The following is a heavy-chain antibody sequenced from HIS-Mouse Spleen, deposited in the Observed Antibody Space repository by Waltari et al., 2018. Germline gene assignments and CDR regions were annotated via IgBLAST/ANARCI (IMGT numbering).Heavy chain of an antibody. V-gene: IGHV4-39*07. J-gene: IGHJ2*01. D-gene: IGHD6-13*01. CDR1: GGSISSSSYY. CDR2: IYYSGST. CDR3: AREIPYSSSWYDWYFDL. Sequence: QLQLQESGPGLVKPSETLSLTCTVSGGSISSSSYYWGWVRQPPGKGLGWIGSIYYSGSTHYNPSLKSRVTISVDTSRTQCSLKLRSVTAADTAVYYCAREIPYSSSWYDWYFDLWGRGTLVTVSS.